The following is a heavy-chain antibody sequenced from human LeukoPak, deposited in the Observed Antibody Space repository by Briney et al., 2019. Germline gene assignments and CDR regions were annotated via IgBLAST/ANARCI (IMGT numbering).Heavy chain of an antibody. Sequence: QPGGSLRLSCAASGFTFSSYWMSWVRQAPGKGLEWVANIKQDGSEKYYVDSVKGRFTISRDNAKNSLYLQMNSLRAEDTAVYYCAREVDQPLKMEDDAFDIWGQGTMVTVSS. CDR1: GFTFSSYW. CDR3: AREVDQPLKMEDDAFDI. J-gene: IGHJ3*02. CDR2: IKQDGSEK. V-gene: IGHV3-7*01. D-gene: IGHD2-2*01.